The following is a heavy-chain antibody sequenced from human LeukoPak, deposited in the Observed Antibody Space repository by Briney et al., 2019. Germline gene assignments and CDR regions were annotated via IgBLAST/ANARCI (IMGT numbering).Heavy chain of an antibody. CDR1: GGSFSGYY. CDR2: INHSGST. D-gene: IGHD2-15*01. Sequence: PSETLSLTCAVYGGSFSGYYWSWICQPPGKGLEWIGEINHSGSTNYNPSLKSRVTISVDTSKNQFSLKLSSVTAADTAVYYCARASRCSGGSCYPGTYYGMDVWGKGTTVTVSS. V-gene: IGHV4-34*01. CDR3: ARASRCSGGSCYPGTYYGMDV. J-gene: IGHJ6*04.